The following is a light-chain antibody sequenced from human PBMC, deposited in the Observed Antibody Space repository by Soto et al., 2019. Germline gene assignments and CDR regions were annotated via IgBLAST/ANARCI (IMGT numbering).Light chain of an antibody. CDR2: AAS. J-gene: IGKJ4*01. CDR1: QNIGSY. CDR3: QQSYTAPI. Sequence: DIQMTQSPSSLSASVGDRVTMTCRASQNIGSYLNWYQDKPGKAPKLLIHAASSLQSGVPSRFSGSGSETDFTLTISSLQPEDFGTYYCQQSYTAPIFGGGTKVEIK. V-gene: IGKV1-39*01.